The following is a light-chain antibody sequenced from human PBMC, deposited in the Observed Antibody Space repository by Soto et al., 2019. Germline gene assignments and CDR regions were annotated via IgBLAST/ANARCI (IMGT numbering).Light chain of an antibody. V-gene: IGKV3-20*01. Sequence: EIVLTQSPGTLSLSPGDRATLSCRASQGVSSNSLAWYQQRPGQAPRLLIYGASIRATGFPDRFRGSGSGTDFTLTISRLEPEDFAVYYCQQYGDSLTWTFGQGTKVEIK. J-gene: IGKJ1*01. CDR3: QQYGDSLTWT. CDR2: GAS. CDR1: QGVSSNS.